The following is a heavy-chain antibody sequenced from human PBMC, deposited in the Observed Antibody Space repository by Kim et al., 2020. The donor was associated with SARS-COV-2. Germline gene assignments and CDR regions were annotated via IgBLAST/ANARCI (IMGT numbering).Heavy chain of an antibody. D-gene: IGHD6-13*01. CDR1: GGSFSGYY. CDR2: INHSGST. CDR3: ARSSSSSLHPRHPDAFHI. Sequence: SETLSLTCAVYGGSFSGYYWSWIRQPPGKGLEWIGEINHSGSTNYNPSLKSRVTISVDTSKNQFSLKLSSVTAADTAVYYCARSSSSSLHPRHPDAFHIWVQGTIVTVS. J-gene: IGHJ3*02. V-gene: IGHV4-34*01.